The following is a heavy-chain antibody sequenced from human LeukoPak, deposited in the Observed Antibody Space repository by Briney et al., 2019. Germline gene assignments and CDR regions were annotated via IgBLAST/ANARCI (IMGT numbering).Heavy chain of an antibody. D-gene: IGHD2-8*01. CDR1: GFPFSDFS. V-gene: IGHV3-23*01. CDR2: TNSGGTST. Sequence: GGSLRLSCATSGFPFSDFSMSWVRQAPGKGLEWISTTNSGGTSTYYAESVKGRFTISRDNSKNTLDLQMSSLRVEDTAVYYCAKQSYARSLGEGGPGTLVSVSS. J-gene: IGHJ4*02. CDR3: AKQSYARSLGE.